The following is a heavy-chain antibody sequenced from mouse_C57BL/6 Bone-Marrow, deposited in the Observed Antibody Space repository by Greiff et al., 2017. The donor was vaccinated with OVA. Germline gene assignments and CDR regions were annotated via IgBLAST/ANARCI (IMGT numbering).Heavy chain of an antibody. CDR2: ISSGGDYI. Sequence: EVMLVESGEGLVKPGGSLKLSCAASGFTFSSYAMSWVRQTPEKRLEWVAYISSGGDYIYYADTVKGRFTISRDTARNTLYLQMSSLKSEDTAMYYCTRDPHYYGSSPWYFDVWGTGTTVTVSS. D-gene: IGHD1-1*01. CDR1: GFTFSSYA. J-gene: IGHJ1*03. CDR3: TRDPHYYGSSPWYFDV. V-gene: IGHV5-9-1*02.